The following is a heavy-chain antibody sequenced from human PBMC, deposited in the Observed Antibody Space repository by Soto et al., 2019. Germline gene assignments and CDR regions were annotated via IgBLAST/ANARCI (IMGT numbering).Heavy chain of an antibody. D-gene: IGHD2-15*01. CDR2: ISYDGSNK. CDR1: GFTFSSYA. V-gene: IGHV3-30-3*01. J-gene: IGHJ4*02. CDR3: ARERGGPGRGGDYFDY. Sequence: GGSLRLSCAASGFTFSSYAMHWVRQAPGKGLEWVAVISYDGSNKYYADSVKGRFTISRDNSKNTLYLQMNSLRAEDTAVYYCARERGGPGRGGDYFDYWGQGTLVTVSS.